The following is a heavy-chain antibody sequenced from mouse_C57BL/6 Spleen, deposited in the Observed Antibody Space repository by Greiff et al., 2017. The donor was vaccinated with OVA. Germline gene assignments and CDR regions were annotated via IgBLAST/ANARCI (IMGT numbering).Heavy chain of an antibody. Sequence: EVQVVESGGGLVKPGGSLKLSCAASGFTFSSYAMSWVRQTPEKRLEWVATISDGGSYTYHPDNVKGRFTISRDNAKNNLYLQMSHLKSEDTAMYYCARVTTVVATEAMDYWGQGTSVTVSS. D-gene: IGHD1-1*01. J-gene: IGHJ4*01. CDR3: ARVTTVVATEAMDY. CDR1: GFTFSSYA. V-gene: IGHV5-4*01. CDR2: ISDGGSYT.